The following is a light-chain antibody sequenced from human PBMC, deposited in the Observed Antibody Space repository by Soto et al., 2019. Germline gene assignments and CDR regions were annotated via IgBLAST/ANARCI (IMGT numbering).Light chain of an antibody. CDR2: SGN. CDR3: AAWDDSLNGRV. J-gene: IGLJ1*01. CDR1: SSNIRSNT. Sequence: QSVLTQPPSASGTPGQRVTISCSGSSSNIRSNTVNWYQHLPGTAPKLLIYSGNQRPSGVPDRFSGSKSGTSASLAISGLQSEDEADYYCAAWDDSLNGRVFGTGTKVTDL. V-gene: IGLV1-44*01.